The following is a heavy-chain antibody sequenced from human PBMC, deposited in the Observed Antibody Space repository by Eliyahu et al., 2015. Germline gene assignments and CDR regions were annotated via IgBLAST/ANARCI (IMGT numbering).Heavy chain of an antibody. CDR1: GFTFSSYA. V-gene: IGHV3-23*01. CDR3: AKELRRYKMGIAAAGNGGAFDI. J-gene: IGHJ3*02. CDR2: ISGSGGST. D-gene: IGHD6-13*01. Sequence: EVQLLESGGGLVQPGGSLRLSCAASGFTFSSYAXXWVRQAPGKGLEWVSAISGSGGSTYYADSVKGRFTISRDNSKNTLYLQMNSLRAEDTAVYYCAKELRRYKMGIAAAGNGGAFDIWGQGTMVTVSS.